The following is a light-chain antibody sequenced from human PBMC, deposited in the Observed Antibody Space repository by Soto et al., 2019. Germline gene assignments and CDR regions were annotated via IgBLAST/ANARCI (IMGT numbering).Light chain of an antibody. J-gene: IGKJ2*01. CDR2: DAS. V-gene: IGKV1-5*01. CDR1: QSIVSR. Sequence: DIQMTQSPSTLSASVGDRVTITCRASQSIVSRLAWYQQKTGKAPKLLIYDASSLESGVPSRFSGSGSGTEFTLSINSLQPDDFATYYCQQYNTDPYTFGQGTNLEIK. CDR3: QQYNTDPYT.